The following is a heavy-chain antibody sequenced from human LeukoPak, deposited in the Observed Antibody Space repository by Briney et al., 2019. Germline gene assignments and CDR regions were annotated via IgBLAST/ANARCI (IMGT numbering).Heavy chain of an antibody. CDR1: GGSISSGGYY. V-gene: IGHV4-30-2*01. Sequence: SETLSLTCTVSGGSISSGGYYWSWIRQHPGKGLEWIGYIYHNGRTTYNPSLKSRLTISLDRSNNQFSLKLSSVTAADTAVYYCAGDYGSGSYRFDYWGQGTLVTVS. J-gene: IGHJ4*02. D-gene: IGHD3-10*01. CDR2: IYHNGRT. CDR3: AGDYGSGSYRFDY.